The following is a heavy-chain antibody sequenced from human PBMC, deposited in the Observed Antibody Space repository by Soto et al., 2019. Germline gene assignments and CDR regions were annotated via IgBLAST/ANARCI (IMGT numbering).Heavy chain of an antibody. CDR2: ISGSDGST. CDR3: AKEYSSGWYYFDY. Sequence: EVQLLESGGGLVQPGGSLRLSCAASGFTFSTYAMSWVRQAPGKGLEWVSTISGSDGSTYYADSVKGRFTNSKDNSKNTLYLQMNSLRAEDTAVYYWAKEYSSGWYYFDYWGQGTLVTVSS. CDR1: GFTFSTYA. J-gene: IGHJ4*02. D-gene: IGHD6-19*01. V-gene: IGHV3-23*01.